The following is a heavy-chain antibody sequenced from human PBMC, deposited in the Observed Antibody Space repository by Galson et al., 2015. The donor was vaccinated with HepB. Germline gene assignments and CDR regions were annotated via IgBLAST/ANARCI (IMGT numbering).Heavy chain of an antibody. Sequence: SLRLSCAISGFTSTNYAMTWVRQGPGKGLEWVSGITGRSTGSYYADSVKGRFTVSRDNSKNTLYLQMNSLRVEDTALYYCATSLLWSGEFTWGQGTLVTVSA. CDR2: ITGRSTGS. D-gene: IGHD3-10*01. J-gene: IGHJ5*02. CDR1: GFTSTNYA. CDR3: ATSLLWSGEFT. V-gene: IGHV3-23*01.